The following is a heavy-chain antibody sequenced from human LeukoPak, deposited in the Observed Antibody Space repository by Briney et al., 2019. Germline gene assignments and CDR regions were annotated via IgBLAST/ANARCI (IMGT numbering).Heavy chain of an antibody. Sequence: SVKVSCKASGGTFSSYAISWVRQAPGQGLEWMGGIIPIFGTANYAQKFQGRVTITADESTSTAYMELSSLGSEDTAVYYCARDEPHYGSGSYRPFDYWGQGTLVTVSS. V-gene: IGHV1-69*13. CDR1: GGTFSSYA. J-gene: IGHJ4*02. D-gene: IGHD3-10*01. CDR2: IIPIFGTA. CDR3: ARDEPHYGSGSYRPFDY.